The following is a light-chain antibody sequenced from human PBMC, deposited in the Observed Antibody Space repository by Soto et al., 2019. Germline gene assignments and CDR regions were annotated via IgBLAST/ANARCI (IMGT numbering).Light chain of an antibody. CDR3: QQSFSTPPYT. J-gene: IGKJ2*01. V-gene: IGKV1-39*01. Sequence: DIQMTQSPSSLSASVGDRVTITCRTSQSISNHLHWYQQTPGKAPNLMIYEASTLQSGVPSRFSGSGSGTDFTLTISSLQPEDFATYYCQQSFSTPPYTFGQGTKVDIK. CDR1: QSISNH. CDR2: EAS.